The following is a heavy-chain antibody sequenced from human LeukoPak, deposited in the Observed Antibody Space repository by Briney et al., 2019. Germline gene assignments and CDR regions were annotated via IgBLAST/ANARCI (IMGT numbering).Heavy chain of an antibody. CDR3: ARDFSGSYIDPSDY. CDR2: ISAYNGNT. V-gene: IGHV1-18*01. CDR1: GYTFTSYG. D-gene: IGHD1-26*01. Sequence: ASVKVSCKASGYTFTSYGISWVRQAPGQGLEWMGWISAYNGNTNYAQKLQGRVTMTTDTSTSTAYMELRSLRSDDTAVYYCARDFSGSYIDPSDYWGQGTLVTVPS. J-gene: IGHJ4*02.